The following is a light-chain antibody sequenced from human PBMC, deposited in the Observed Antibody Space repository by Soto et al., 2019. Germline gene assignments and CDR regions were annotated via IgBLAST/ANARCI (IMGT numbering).Light chain of an antibody. CDR1: QSVSSN. CDR3: QQYNDWPLT. J-gene: IGKJ4*01. Sequence: EVVMTQSPATLSVSPGEGATVSCRASQSVSSNLAWYQQNPGQAPRLLIYGASTRATGIPARFSGSESGTEFSLTISSLQSEDFAVYYCQQYNDWPLTFGGGTKVEIK. CDR2: GAS. V-gene: IGKV3-15*01.